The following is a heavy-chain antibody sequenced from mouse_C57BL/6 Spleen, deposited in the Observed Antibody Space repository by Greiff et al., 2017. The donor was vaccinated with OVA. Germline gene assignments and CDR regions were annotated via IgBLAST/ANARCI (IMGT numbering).Heavy chain of an antibody. Sequence: VQLQQPGAELVKPGASVKLSCKASGYTFTSYWMQWVKQRPGQGLEWIGEIDPSDSYTNYNQKFKGKATLTVDTSSSTAYMQLSSLTSEDSAVYYCARKDYGNGYYAMDYWGQGTSVTVSS. CDR1: GYTFTSYW. CDR3: ARKDYGNGYYAMDY. D-gene: IGHD2-1*01. V-gene: IGHV1-50*01. CDR2: IDPSDSYT. J-gene: IGHJ4*01.